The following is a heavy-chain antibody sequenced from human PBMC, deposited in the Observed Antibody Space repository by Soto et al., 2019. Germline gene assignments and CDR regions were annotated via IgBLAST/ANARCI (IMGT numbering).Heavy chain of an antibody. J-gene: IGHJ6*02. Sequence: PGGSLRLSCAASGFTVSSNYMSWVRQAPGKGLEWVSVIYSGGSTYYADSVKGRFTISRDNSKNTLYLQMNSLRAEDTAVYYCAREYYYGSGTEMGGLAVYYYGMDVWGQGTTVTVSS. CDR3: AREYYYGSGTEMGGLAVYYYGMDV. CDR1: GFTVSSNY. D-gene: IGHD3-10*01. CDR2: IYSGGST. V-gene: IGHV3-66*01.